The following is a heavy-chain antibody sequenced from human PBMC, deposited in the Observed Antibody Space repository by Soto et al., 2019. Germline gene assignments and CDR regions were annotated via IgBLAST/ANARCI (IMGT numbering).Heavy chain of an antibody. J-gene: IGHJ4*02. D-gene: IGHD3-3*01. CDR1: GGSISSYY. CDR2: IYYSGST. CDR3: ARVNTYYDFWSGYYSVSYFDY. Sequence: PSETLSLTCTVSGGSISSYYWSWIRQPPGKGLEWIGYIYYSGSTNYNPSLKSRVTISVDTSKNPFSLKLSSVTAADTAVYYCARVNTYYDFWSGYYSVSYFDYWGQGTLVTVSS. V-gene: IGHV4-59*01.